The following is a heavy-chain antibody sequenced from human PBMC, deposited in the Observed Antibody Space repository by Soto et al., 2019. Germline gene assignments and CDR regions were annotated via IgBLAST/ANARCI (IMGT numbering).Heavy chain of an antibody. J-gene: IGHJ4*02. CDR1: GFTFSTYA. V-gene: IGHV3-30*03. D-gene: IGHD6-6*01. Sequence: GGSLRLSCAASGFTFSTYAMQWVRQAPGKGLEWLALMSYDGTNEYYADSVKGRFTISRDNSKNTLYLQMSSLKPDDTATYYCTRAGGAGRPTDFWGQGTLVTVSS. CDR3: TRAGGAGRPTDF. CDR2: MSYDGTNE.